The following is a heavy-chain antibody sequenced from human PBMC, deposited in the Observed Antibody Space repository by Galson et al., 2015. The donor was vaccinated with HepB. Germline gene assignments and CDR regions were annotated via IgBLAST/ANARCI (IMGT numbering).Heavy chain of an antibody. Sequence: SVKVSCKASGGTFSSYAISWVRQAPGQGLEWMGRIIPILGIANYAQEFQGRVTITADKSTSTAYMELSSLRSEDTAVYYCARDGSGYSLRWFDPWGQGTLVTVSS. J-gene: IGHJ5*02. V-gene: IGHV1-69*04. CDR3: ARDGSGYSLRWFDP. CDR2: IIPILGIA. D-gene: IGHD3-3*01. CDR1: GGTFSSYA.